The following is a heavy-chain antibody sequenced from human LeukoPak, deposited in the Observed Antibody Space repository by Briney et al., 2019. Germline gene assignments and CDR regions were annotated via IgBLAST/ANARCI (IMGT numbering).Heavy chain of an antibody. CDR2: IYYSGST. V-gene: IGHV4-39*01. J-gene: IGHJ4*02. Sequence: SETLSLTCTVSGGSISSSSYYWGWIRQPPGKGLEWIGSIYYSGSTYYNPSLKSRVTISVDTSKNQFSLKLSSVTAADTALYYCARRTVTNGWFRIDYWGQGSLVIVSS. D-gene: IGHD6-19*01. CDR1: GGSISSSSYY. CDR3: ARRTVTNGWFRIDY.